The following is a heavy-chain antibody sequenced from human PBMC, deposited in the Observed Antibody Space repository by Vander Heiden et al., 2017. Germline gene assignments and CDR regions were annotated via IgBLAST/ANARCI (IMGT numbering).Heavy chain of an antibody. CDR1: GGTFSSYT. CDR2: IIPIFGTA. V-gene: IGHV1-69*01. J-gene: IGHJ5*02. CDR3: ARGGVVVVVVAAGSWFDP. Sequence: QVQLVQSGAEVKTPGSSVKVSCKASGGTFSSYTISWVRQAPGQGLEWMGGIIPIFGTANYAQKFQGRVTITADESTSTAYMELSSLRSEDTAVYYCARGGVVVVVVAAGSWFDPWGQGTLVTVSS. D-gene: IGHD2-15*01.